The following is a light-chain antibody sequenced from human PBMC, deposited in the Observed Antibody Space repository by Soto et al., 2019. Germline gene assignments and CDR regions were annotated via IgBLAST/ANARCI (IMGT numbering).Light chain of an antibody. CDR1: QSVSSN. CDR2: GAS. Sequence: EIVMTQSPATLSVSPGDRVTLSCRASQSVSSNLAWYQQKPGQAPRVLIYGASTSSTGIPSRFSGSGSGTQLSPTISSMQSQEFAVYYCHQYNNCPMFTFGQGTKLEIK. V-gene: IGKV3-15*01. CDR3: HQYNNCPMFT. J-gene: IGKJ2*01.